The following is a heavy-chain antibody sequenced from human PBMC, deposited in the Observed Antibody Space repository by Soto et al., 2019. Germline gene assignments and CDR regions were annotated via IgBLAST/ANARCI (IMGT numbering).Heavy chain of an antibody. CDR1: GYSFTSYW. Sequence: EVQLVQSGAEVKKPGESLKISCKGSGYSFTSYWIGWVRQMPGKGLEWMGIIYPGDSDTRYSPSFQGKVTISAAKSISTAYLQWSSLKASDTAMYYCARGPHIVVPAAGFDPWGQGTLVTVSS. D-gene: IGHD2-2*01. CDR2: IYPGDSDT. CDR3: ARGPHIVVPAAGFDP. J-gene: IGHJ5*02. V-gene: IGHV5-51*03.